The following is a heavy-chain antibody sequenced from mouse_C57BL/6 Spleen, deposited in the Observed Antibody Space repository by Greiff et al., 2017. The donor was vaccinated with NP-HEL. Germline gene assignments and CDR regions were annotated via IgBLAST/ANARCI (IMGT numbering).Heavy chain of an antibody. D-gene: IGHD1-1*01. CDR1: GFTFSSYA. V-gene: IGHV5-4*01. CDR2: ISDGGSYT. Sequence: DVHLVESGGGLVKPGGSLKLSCAASGFTFSSYAMSWVRQTPEKRLEWVATISDGGSYTYYPDNVKGRFTISRDNAKNNLYLQMSHLKSEDTAMYYCARYYYGSSSWYFDVWGTGTTVTVSS. CDR3: ARYYYGSSSWYFDV. J-gene: IGHJ1*03.